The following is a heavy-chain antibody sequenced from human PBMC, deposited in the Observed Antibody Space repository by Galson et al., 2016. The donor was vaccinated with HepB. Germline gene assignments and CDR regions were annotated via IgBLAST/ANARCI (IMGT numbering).Heavy chain of an antibody. J-gene: IGHJ6*01. Sequence: SLRLFCAASGFTFSTYAMSWVRQAPGKGLEWVSLISGGNTYYADSVRGRFTISRDNSKNTLYLQMNSLRAEDTAVYYCAKVLPYSAGHGMDVRGQGTTVTVSS. CDR3: AKVLPYSAGHGMDV. D-gene: IGHD6-13*01. CDR2: ISGGNT. V-gene: IGHV3-23*01. CDR1: GFTFSTYA.